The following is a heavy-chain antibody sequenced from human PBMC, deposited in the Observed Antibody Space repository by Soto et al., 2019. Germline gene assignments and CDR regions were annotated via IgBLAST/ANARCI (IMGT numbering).Heavy chain of an antibody. V-gene: IGHV4-4*07. Sequence: QVQLQESGPGVVKPSETLSLSCTVSGGSISKFYWSWIRKTAGKGLEWMGRVYATGTTDYNPSLLSRVSMAVDISKKTFSLRLTSVTAADTGVYYCVRDGSKTLRDWFDPWGQGKSVTVSS. J-gene: IGHJ5*02. CDR1: GGSISKFY. CDR2: VYATGTT. CDR3: VRDGSKTLRDWFDP.